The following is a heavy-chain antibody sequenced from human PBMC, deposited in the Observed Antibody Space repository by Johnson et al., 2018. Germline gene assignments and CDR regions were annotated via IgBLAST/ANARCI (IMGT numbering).Heavy chain of an antibody. D-gene: IGHD2-8*01. Sequence: QVQLVQSGGGVVQPGRSLSLSCAASGFTFTSYGFHWVRQAPGKGLEWVAVISHDGSMKYYADPVKGRFTISRDNSKNTLYLQLTSLRAEDTALYYCARCIYYCDYMDVWGNGTTVTVSS. J-gene: IGHJ6*03. CDR1: GFTFTSYG. CDR2: ISHDGSMK. V-gene: IGHV3-30*03. CDR3: ARCIYYCDYMDV.